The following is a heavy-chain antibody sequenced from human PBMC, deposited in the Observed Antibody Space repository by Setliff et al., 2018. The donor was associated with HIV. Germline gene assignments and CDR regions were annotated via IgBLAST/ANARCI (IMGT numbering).Heavy chain of an antibody. J-gene: IGHJ5*02. D-gene: IGHD2-21*01. V-gene: IGHV4-34*01. CDR3: ARSYCGADCSLVADTNWFDP. CDR1: GGSFSDYY. CDR2: IHHSGST. Sequence: PSETLSLTCTIYGGSFSDYYWSWIRQPPGKGLEWIGEIHHSGSTNYNPSLKSRVTISVDTSKNQLSLKLSSVTAADSAMYYCARSYCGADCSLVADTNWFDPWGQGTLVTVSS.